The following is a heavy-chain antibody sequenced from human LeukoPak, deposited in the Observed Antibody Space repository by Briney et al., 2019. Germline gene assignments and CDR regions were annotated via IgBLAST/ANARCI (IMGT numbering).Heavy chain of an antibody. CDR2: IYSDGIST. Sequence: GGSLRLSCAASGFTFSSYWMHWVRQAPGKGLVWVSRIYSDGISTSYADSVEGRFTISRDNAKNSLYLQMNSLRAEDTAVYYCARSDYYDSSGFFDYWGQGTLVTVSS. CDR1: GFTFSSYW. J-gene: IGHJ4*02. CDR3: ARSDYYDSSGFFDY. D-gene: IGHD3-22*01. V-gene: IGHV3-74*01.